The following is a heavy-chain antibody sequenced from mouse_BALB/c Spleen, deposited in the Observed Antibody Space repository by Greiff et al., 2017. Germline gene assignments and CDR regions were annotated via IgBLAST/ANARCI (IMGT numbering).Heavy chain of an antibody. J-gene: IGHJ4*01. CDR2: INPGSSTI. V-gene: IGHV4-2*02. CDR1: GFDFSRYW. CDR3: ARTGTNYAMDY. D-gene: IGHD4-1*01. Sequence: EVMLVESGGGLVQPGGSLNLSCAASGFDFSRYWMSWARQAPGKGQEWIGEINPGSSTINYTPSLKDKFIISRDNAKNTLYLQMSKVRSEDTALYYCARTGTNYAMDYWGQGTSVTVSS.